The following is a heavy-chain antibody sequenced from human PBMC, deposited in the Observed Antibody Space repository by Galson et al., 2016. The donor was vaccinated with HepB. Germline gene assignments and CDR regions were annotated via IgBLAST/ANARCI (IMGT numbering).Heavy chain of an antibody. CDR3: ARQLAPFTSAWFDY. D-gene: IGHD6-19*01. V-gene: IGHV2-5*02. CDR2: IYWDGDD. J-gene: IGHJ4*02. CDR1: GFSLRSYGVG. Sequence: PALVKPTQTLTLTCAFSGFSLRSYGVGVGWIRQPPGKALEWLGVIYWDGDDRYKPSLSSRLTITKDTSRNQVVLRMTNVEPADTATYYCARQLAPFTSAWFDYWGQGTLVTVSS.